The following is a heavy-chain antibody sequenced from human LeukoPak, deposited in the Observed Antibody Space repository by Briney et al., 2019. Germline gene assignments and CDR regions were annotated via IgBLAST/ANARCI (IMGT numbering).Heavy chain of an antibody. CDR1: GFTFRDHS. CDR2: IDTSSSTT. CDR3: ARLLSSGWYGTFDY. V-gene: IGHV3-48*01. J-gene: IGHJ4*02. Sequence: GGSLRLSCAASGFTFRDHSMKWVRQAPGKGLEWVSYIDTSSSTTYYAASVKGRFTISRDNAKNSLYLQMDSLRAEDTAVYYCARLLSSGWYGTFDYWGQGTLVTVSS. D-gene: IGHD6-19*01.